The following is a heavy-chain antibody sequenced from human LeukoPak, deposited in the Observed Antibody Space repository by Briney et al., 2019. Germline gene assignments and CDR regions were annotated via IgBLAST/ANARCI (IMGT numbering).Heavy chain of an antibody. CDR1: GYTFTGYY. CDR2: INPNSGGT. Sequence: GASVKVSCKASGYTFTGYYIHWVRQAPGQGLEWMGCINPNSGGTNYAQKFQGRVTMTRDTSISTAYMELRRLRSDDRAVYYCARGPPTIVVVITTGDFDSWGQGTLVTVSS. D-gene: IGHD3-22*01. V-gene: IGHV1-2*02. J-gene: IGHJ4*02. CDR3: ARGPPTIVVVITTGDFDS.